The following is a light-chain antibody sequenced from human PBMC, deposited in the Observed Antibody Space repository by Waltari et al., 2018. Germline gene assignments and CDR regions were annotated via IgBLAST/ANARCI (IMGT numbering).Light chain of an antibody. CDR3: QQRYNWIFT. CDR2: EAS. J-gene: IGKJ3*01. V-gene: IGKV3-11*01. CDR1: EDIGGS. Sequence: VLTQSPATLSLSPGERATLPCRASEDIGGSLAWYQQRPGQAPRLLIYEASNRATGIPARFSGSGSGTDFTLTISSLESEDFAVYYCQQRYNWIFTFGPGTQVDI.